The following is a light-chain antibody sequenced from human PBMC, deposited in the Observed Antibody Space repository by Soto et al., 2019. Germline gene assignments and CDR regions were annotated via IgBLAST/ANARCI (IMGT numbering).Light chain of an antibody. CDR2: AAS. CDR3: QQYGSSLIT. Sequence: DIQMTQSPSSVSAALGDRVTITFRASQSISSYLNWYQQKPGKAPKLLIYAASSLQSGVPSRFSGSGSGTDFTLTISRLEPEDFAVYYCQQYGSSLITFGQGTRLEIK. CDR1: QSISSY. V-gene: IGKV1-39*01. J-gene: IGKJ5*01.